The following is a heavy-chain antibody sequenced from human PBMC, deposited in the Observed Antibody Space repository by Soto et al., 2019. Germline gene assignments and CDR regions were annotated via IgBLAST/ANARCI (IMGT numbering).Heavy chain of an antibody. D-gene: IGHD5-12*01. CDR1: SGSISSSNW. CDR2: IYHSGST. V-gene: IGHV4-4*02. Sequence: SETLSLTCAVSSGSISSSNWWSWVRQPPGKGLEWIGEIYHSGSTNYNPSLKSRVTISVDKSKNQFFLKLSSVTAADTAVYYCARSRRVDILATIDIESWGQEKMVTV. CDR3: ARSRRVDILATIDIES. J-gene: IGHJ3*02.